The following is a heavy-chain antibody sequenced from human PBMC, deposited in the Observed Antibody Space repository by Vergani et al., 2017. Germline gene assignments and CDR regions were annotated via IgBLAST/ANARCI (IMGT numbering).Heavy chain of an antibody. CDR1: GGSISSGSYY. CDR3: ATRVRSTQPGDDWFDP. Sequence: QVQLQESGPGLVKPSQTLSLTCTVSGGSISSGSYYWSWIRQPPGKGLEWIGEINHSGSTNYNPSLKSRVTISVDTSKNQFSLKLSSVTAADTAVYYCATRVRSTQPGDDWFDPWGQGTLVTVSS. J-gene: IGHJ5*02. V-gene: IGHV4-39*07. D-gene: IGHD2-2*01. CDR2: INHSGST.